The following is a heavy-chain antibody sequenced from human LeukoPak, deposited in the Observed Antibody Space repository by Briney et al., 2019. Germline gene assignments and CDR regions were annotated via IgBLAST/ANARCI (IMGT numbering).Heavy chain of an antibody. V-gene: IGHV4-59*01. Sequence: KPSETLSLTCTVSGGSISNYYWNWIRQPPGKGLDWIGYIYYSGSTNYNPSLKSRVTISVDTSKNQFSLKLSSVTAADTAVYYCAGAVAASDIPYYYYHMDVWGKGTTVTVSS. CDR3: AGAVAASDIPYYYYHMDV. D-gene: IGHD6-25*01. CDR2: IYYSGST. J-gene: IGHJ6*03. CDR1: GGSISNYY.